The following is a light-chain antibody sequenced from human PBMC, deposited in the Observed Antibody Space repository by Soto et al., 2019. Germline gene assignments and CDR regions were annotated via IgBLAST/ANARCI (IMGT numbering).Light chain of an antibody. V-gene: IGKV3-20*01. CDR3: QQYGDSPLT. CDR1: QSVISNY. Sequence: VVWPQSQGTLSLSPGGRASLSCRARQSVISNYLACYQQKPGQAPRFLIYDASNRATGIPDRFSGSGSATDFTLTTSRLEPEDFAVYYCQQYGDSPLTFGEGTRLEIK. CDR2: DAS. J-gene: IGKJ5*01.